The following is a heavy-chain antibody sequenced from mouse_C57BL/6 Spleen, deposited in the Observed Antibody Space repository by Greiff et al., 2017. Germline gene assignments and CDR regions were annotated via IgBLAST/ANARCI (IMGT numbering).Heavy chain of an antibody. J-gene: IGHJ4*01. D-gene: IGHD1-2*01. Sequence: EVKLMESGGGLVKPGGSLKLSCAASGFTFSDYGMHWVRQAPEKGLEWVAYISSGSSTIYYADTVKGRFTISRDNAKNTLFLQITSLRSEDTAMYYCAREGTTALDAMDYWGQGTSVTVSS. CDR3: AREGTTALDAMDY. CDR2: ISSGSSTI. V-gene: IGHV5-17*01. CDR1: GFTFSDYG.